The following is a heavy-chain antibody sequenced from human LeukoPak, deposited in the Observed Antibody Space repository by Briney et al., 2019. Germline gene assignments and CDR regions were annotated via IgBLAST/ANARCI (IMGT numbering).Heavy chain of an antibody. J-gene: IGHJ4*02. V-gene: IGHV3-21*01. CDR1: GFTFSSYS. CDR3: ARGAYGDSAPPGY. Sequence: PGGSLRLSCAASGFTFSSYSMNWVRQAPGKGLEWVSSISSSSSYIYYADSVKGRFTISRGNAKNSLYLQMNSLRAEDTAVYYCARGAYGDSAPPGYWGQGTLVTVSS. CDR2: ISSSSSYI. D-gene: IGHD4-17*01.